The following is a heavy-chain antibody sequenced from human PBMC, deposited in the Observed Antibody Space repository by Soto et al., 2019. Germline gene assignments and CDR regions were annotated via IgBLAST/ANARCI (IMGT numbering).Heavy chain of an antibody. CDR1: GGSISSANYY. CDR2: IYYSGSS. J-gene: IGHJ4*02. CDR3: ARDSSLIGFFDY. D-gene: IGHD6-6*01. V-gene: IGHV4-31*03. Sequence: PSETLSLTCTVSGGSISSANYYWSWIRQHPGKGLERIGHIYYSGSSYYNPSLQSRVTMSIDTSKNQFSLTLSSVTAADTAVHYCARDSSLIGFFDYWGQGTLVTVSS.